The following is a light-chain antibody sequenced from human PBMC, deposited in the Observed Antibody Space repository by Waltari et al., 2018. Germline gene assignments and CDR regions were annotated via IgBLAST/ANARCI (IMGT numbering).Light chain of an antibody. CDR1: QSVNTNS. V-gene: IGKV3-20*01. J-gene: IGKJ1*01. CDR2: CAS. Sequence: IVLTQSPGTLSLSPGQGATLSCRASQSVNTNSLAWYQHKPGRAPRLLIFCASTRATGTPDRFSGNGSWAEFTLTISRLEPEDFAMYYCQQYGSTPRTFGQGTKVEIK. CDR3: QQYGSTPRT.